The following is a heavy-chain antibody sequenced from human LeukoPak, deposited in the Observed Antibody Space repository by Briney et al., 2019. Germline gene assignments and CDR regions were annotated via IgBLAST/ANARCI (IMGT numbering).Heavy chain of an antibody. CDR1: GFTFSSYE. J-gene: IGHJ4*02. Sequence: QTGGSLRLSCAASGFTFSSYEMNWVRQAPGKGLEWVSYISNSGSHTVYAESVRGRFTISRDNAKNSLSLQVNSLRADDTAVYYCARVGSIAAAGTPDYWGQGTLVTVSS. V-gene: IGHV3-48*03. CDR3: ARVGSIAAAGTPDY. CDR2: ISNSGSHT. D-gene: IGHD6-13*01.